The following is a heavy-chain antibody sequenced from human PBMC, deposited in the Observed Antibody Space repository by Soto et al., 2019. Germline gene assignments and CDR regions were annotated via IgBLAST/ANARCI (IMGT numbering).Heavy chain of an antibody. CDR1: GFTFSNAW. CDR2: IKSKTDGGTT. J-gene: IGHJ4*02. Sequence: PGGSLRLSCAASGFTFSNAWMNWVRQAPGKGLEWVGRIKSKTDGGTTDYAAPVKGRFTISRDDSKNTLYLQMNSLKTEDTAVYYCTTALLAVYYDILTGSHPLDFDYWGQGTLVTVSS. D-gene: IGHD3-9*01. CDR3: TTALLAVYYDILTGSHPLDFDY. V-gene: IGHV3-15*07.